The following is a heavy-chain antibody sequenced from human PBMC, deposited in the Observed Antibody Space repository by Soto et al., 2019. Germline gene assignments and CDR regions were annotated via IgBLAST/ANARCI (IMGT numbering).Heavy chain of an antibody. D-gene: IGHD5-12*01. V-gene: IGHV1-2*04. CDR3: ARGGHHIVSIIAHYYYYYGMDV. Sequence: GASVKVSCKASGYTFTGYYMHWVRQAPGQGLEWMGWINPNSGGTNYAQKFQGWVTMTRDTSISTAYMELSRLRSDDTAVYHCARGGHHIVSIIAHYYYYYGMDVWGQGTTVTVSS. CDR1: GYTFTGYY. CDR2: INPNSGGT. J-gene: IGHJ6*02.